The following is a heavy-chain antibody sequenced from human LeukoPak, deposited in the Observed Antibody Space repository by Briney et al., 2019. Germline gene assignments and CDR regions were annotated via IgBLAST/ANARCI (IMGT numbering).Heavy chain of an antibody. D-gene: IGHD3-22*01. CDR2: INPNSGGT. V-gene: IGHV1-2*06. J-gene: IGHJ1*01. CDR1: GYTFTGYY. CDR3: ARYYDSSGYSSEYFQH. Sequence: ASVKVSCTASGYTFTGYYIHWVRQAPGQGLEWMGRINPNSGGTNYAQKFQGRVTMTRDTSISTAYMELSRLRSDDTAVYYCARYYDSSGYSSEYFQHWGQGTLVTVSS.